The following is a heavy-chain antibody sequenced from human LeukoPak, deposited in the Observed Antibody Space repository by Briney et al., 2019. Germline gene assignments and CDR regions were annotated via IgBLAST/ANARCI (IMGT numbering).Heavy chain of an antibody. V-gene: IGHV3-49*04. CDR3: ARVNYGSGSYYNDY. Sequence: HAGGSLRLSCTGSGFTFGDYAMTWVRQAPGKGLEWVGFIRSQIYGGTPEYAASVKGRFTISRDDSEGVAYLQMNSLRAEDTAVYYCARVNYGSGSYYNDYWGQGTLVTVSS. D-gene: IGHD3-10*01. CDR1: GFTFGDYA. CDR2: IRSQIYGGTP. J-gene: IGHJ4*02.